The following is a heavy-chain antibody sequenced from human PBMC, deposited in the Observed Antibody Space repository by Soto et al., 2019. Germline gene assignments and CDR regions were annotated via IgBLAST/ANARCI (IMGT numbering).Heavy chain of an antibody. V-gene: IGHV1-69*01. CDR1: GGTFSSYA. J-gene: IGHJ6*02. Sequence: QVQLVQSGAEVKKPGSSVKVSCKASGGTFSSYAISWVRQAPGQGLEWMGGIIPIFGTANYAQKFQGRVTITADESTSTAYMELSSLRSEDTAVYYCARDIRYCSSTSCSNYYYYGMDVWGQGTTVTVSS. CDR3: ARDIRYCSSTSCSNYYYYGMDV. CDR2: IIPIFGTA. D-gene: IGHD2-2*01.